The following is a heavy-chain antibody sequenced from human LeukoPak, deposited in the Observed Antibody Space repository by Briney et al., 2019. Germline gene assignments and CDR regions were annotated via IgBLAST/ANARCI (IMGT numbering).Heavy chain of an antibody. J-gene: IGHJ5*02. CDR2: MNPNSGNT. V-gene: IGHV1-8*01. CDR1: GYAFTNYD. D-gene: IGHD2-2*01. CDR3: ARPHCSSTDCHPPEWFDP. Sequence: ASVKVSCKTSGYAFTNYDINWVRQATGQGLEWMGWMNPNSGNTGYAQKFQGRVTMTRNTSISTAYMELSSLRSEDTAVYYCARPHCSSTDCHPPEWFDPWGQGTLVTVSS.